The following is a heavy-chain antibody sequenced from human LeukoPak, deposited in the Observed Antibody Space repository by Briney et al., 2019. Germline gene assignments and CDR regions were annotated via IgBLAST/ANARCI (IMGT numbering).Heavy chain of an antibody. CDR1: GGSISGTNW. V-gene: IGHV4/OR15-8*02. CDR2: ISLAGQT. CDR3: SRESGPFCPFGY. Sequence: SETLSLTCGVSGGSISGTNWWSWVRQPPGQGQEWIGEISLAGQTNYNQSLNGRVTMSLDKSSNQLYLHLTSVTAADTATYFCSRESGPFCPFGYWGQGTLVIVSS. J-gene: IGHJ4*02. D-gene: IGHD1-26*01.